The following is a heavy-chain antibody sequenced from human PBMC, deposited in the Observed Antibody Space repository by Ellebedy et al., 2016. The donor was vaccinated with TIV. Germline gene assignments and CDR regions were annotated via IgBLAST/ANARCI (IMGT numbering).Heavy chain of an antibody. CDR2: IYQDGSNQ. CDR1: GFSFRSYW. V-gene: IGHV3-7*01. D-gene: IGHD4-17*01. Sequence: GESLKISCVASGFSFRSYWMSWVRQAPGKGLEWVANIYQDGSNQYYVDSVKGRFTISRDNANKSLFLQMNSLRVEDTAVYYCARRGSYGDYAVQVNSWFDTWGQGTLVTV. J-gene: IGHJ5*02. CDR3: ARRGSYGDYAVQVNSWFDT.